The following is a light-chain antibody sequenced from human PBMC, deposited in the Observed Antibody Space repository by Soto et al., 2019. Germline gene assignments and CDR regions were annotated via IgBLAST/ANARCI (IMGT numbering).Light chain of an antibody. CDR1: SSNIGSHT. V-gene: IGLV1-44*01. CDR2: SND. Sequence: VLTQPPSASGTPGQRVTISCSGSSSNIGSHTVNWYQHLPGTAPKLLIYSNDQRPSGVPDRFSGSKSGTSASLAIGGLQSEDEAEYYCATWDDSLNGFVFGTGTKVTVL. CDR3: ATWDDSLNGFV. J-gene: IGLJ1*01.